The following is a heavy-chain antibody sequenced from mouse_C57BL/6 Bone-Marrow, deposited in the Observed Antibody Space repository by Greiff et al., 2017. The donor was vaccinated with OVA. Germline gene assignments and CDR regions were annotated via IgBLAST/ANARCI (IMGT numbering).Heavy chain of an antibody. V-gene: IGHV1-55*01. CDR2: IYPGSGST. Sequence: QVQLQQPGAELVKPGASVKMSCKASGYTFTSYWITWVKQRPGQGLEWIGDIYPGSGSTNYNEKFTSKATLTVDTSSSTAYMQLSSLTSEDSAVYYCARNWVLHWYFDVWGTGTTVTVSS. CDR1: GYTFTSYW. CDR3: ARNWVLHWYFDV. J-gene: IGHJ1*03. D-gene: IGHD4-1*01.